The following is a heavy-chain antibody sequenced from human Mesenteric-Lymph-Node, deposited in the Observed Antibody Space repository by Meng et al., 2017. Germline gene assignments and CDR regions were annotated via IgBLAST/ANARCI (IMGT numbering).Heavy chain of an antibody. V-gene: IGHV3-23*01. CDR3: ARGLRQLGY. CDR2: ISGSGSST. Sequence: EVQLLESGGGLVQPGGSLRLSCAASGFTFSSYAMSWVRQAPGKGLEWVSAISGSGSSTYYADSVKGRFTISRDNSNNTLCLQMNSLRVDDTAIYYCARGLRQLGYCGQGALVTVSS. CDR1: GFTFSSYA. J-gene: IGHJ4*02. D-gene: IGHD3-10*01.